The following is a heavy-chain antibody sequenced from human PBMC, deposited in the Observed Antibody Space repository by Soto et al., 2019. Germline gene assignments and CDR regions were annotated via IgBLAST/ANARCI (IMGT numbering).Heavy chain of an antibody. CDR2: IYYSGST. J-gene: IGHJ3*02. CDR3: ASLTDSSGYYYLAFRGSDAFDI. Sequence: SETLSLTCTVSGGSISSSSYYWGWIRQPPGKGLEWIGSIYYSGSTYYNPSLKSRVTISVDTSKNQFSLKLSSVTAADTAVYYFASLTDSSGYYYLAFRGSDAFDIWGQGTMVT. D-gene: IGHD3-22*01. V-gene: IGHV4-39*01. CDR1: GGSISSSSYY.